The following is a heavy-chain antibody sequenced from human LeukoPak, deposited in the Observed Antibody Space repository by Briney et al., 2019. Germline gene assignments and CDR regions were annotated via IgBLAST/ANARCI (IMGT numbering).Heavy chain of an antibody. CDR2: VDHTGST. CDR1: DDSITMYY. Sequence: SETLSLTCTVSDDSITMYYWTWIRQPPGKGLEWIGYVDHTGSTNFNPSLDGRVSISRDTSKNLFSLRLRSVTAADTAVYFCARGRVSSSTWYSTYYYYFYMDVWGKGTTVTVSS. CDR3: ARGRVSSSTWYSTYYYYFYMDV. J-gene: IGHJ6*03. V-gene: IGHV4-59*01. D-gene: IGHD1-1*01.